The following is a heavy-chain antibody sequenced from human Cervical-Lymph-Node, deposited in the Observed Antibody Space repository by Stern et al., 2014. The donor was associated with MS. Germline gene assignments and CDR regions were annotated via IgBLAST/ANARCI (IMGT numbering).Heavy chain of an antibody. CDR3: ARVAIAVAGGDAFDI. J-gene: IGHJ3*02. CDR2: IDWDDDK. D-gene: IGHD6-19*01. Sequence: QITLKESGPALVKPTQTLTLTCTFSGFSLSTSGMCVSWIRQPPGKALEXLALIDWDDDKYYSTSLKTRLTISKDTSKNQVVLTMTNMDPVDTATYYCARVAIAVAGGDAFDIWGQGTMVTVSS. CDR1: GFSLSTSGMC. V-gene: IGHV2-70*01.